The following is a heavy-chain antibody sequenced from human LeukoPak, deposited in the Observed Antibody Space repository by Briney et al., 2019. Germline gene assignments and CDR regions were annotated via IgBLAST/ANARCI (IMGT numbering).Heavy chain of an antibody. Sequence: SETLSLTCAVYGGSFSGYYWSWIRQPLGKGLEWIGEINHSGSTNYNPSLKSRVTISVDTSKNQFSLKLSSVTAADTAVYYCARRSGYSYFQHWGQGTLVTVSS. D-gene: IGHD3-3*01. CDR1: GGSFSGYY. CDR2: INHSGST. CDR3: ARRSGYSYFQH. J-gene: IGHJ1*01. V-gene: IGHV4-34*01.